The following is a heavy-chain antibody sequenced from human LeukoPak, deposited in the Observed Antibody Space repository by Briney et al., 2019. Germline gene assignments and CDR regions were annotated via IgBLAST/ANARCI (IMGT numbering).Heavy chain of an antibody. CDR3: AKDLKVQDIAVVVTAIFDL. Sequence: GGSLRLSCAASGFTFSSYAMSWVRQSPGTGLDWVPAISGSGGSTYYADSLKGRFTISRDNSKNTLYLQMNSLRAEDTAVYYCAKDLKVQDIAVVVTAIFDLWGRGTLVTVSS. D-gene: IGHD2-15*01. J-gene: IGHJ2*01. V-gene: IGHV3-23*01. CDR2: ISGSGGST. CDR1: GFTFSSYA.